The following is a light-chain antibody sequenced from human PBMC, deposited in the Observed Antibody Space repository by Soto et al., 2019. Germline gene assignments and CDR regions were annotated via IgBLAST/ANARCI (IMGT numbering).Light chain of an antibody. Sequence: EIVLAQSPGTLSLSPGERATLSCRASQSVSRNYLAGYQQKPGQAPWLLIYGASNRAGDVPDRFSGSGSGSDFTLTISRLEPEDFAVYYCQQYGSSPRTFGQGTKVEIK. CDR1: QSVSRNY. CDR2: GAS. J-gene: IGKJ1*01. CDR3: QQYGSSPRT. V-gene: IGKV3-20*01.